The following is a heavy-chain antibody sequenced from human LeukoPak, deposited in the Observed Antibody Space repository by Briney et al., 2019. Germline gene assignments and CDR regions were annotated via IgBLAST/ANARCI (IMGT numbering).Heavy chain of an antibody. CDR2: IYADGNT. CDR3: ARDSYGDANFDS. Sequence: GGSLRLFCAASGYTFSSYAMSWVRQAPGRGLEWVSFIYADGNTYYADSVKGRFTISRDISKNAVYLQMNSLRAEDTAVYYCARDSYGDANFDSWGQGTLVTVSS. V-gene: IGHV3-23*03. J-gene: IGHJ4*02. CDR1: GYTFSSYA. D-gene: IGHD4-17*01.